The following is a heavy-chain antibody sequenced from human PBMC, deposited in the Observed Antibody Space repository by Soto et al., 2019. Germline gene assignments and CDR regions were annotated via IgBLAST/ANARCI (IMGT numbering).Heavy chain of an antibody. J-gene: IGHJ4*02. V-gene: IGHV1-46*01. CDR1: GYAFTSYY. Sequence: ASVKVSCKAFGYAFTSYYIHWVRQAPGQGLEWMGIIIPSSGNTVYAQEFQGRVTMTRDTSTTTVYMDLSSLRCEDTAVYYCARERRRPVGGMSQEFDYWGQGTLVTVSS. CDR2: IIPSSGNT. D-gene: IGHD3-3*01. CDR3: ARERRRPVGGMSQEFDY.